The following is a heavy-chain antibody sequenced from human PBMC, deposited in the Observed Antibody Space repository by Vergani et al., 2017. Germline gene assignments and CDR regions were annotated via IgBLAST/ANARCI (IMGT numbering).Heavy chain of an antibody. D-gene: IGHD4-17*01. Sequence: QVQLVQSGAEVKKPGASVKVSCKASGYTFTSYYLHWVRQAPGQGLEWMGIINPSGGSTSYAQKFQGRVTMTRDTSTSTVYMELSSLRSEDTAVYYCARAYGDLNYFDYWGQGTLVTVSS. J-gene: IGHJ4*02. V-gene: IGHV1-46*01. CDR1: GYTFTSYY. CDR2: INPSGGST. CDR3: ARAYGDLNYFDY.